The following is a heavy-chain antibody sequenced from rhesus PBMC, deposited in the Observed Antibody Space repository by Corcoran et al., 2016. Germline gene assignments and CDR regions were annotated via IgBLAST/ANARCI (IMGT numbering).Heavy chain of an antibody. CDR1: GGSIRSSNW. Sequence: QVQLQESGPGLVQPSETLSLTCAVSGGSIRSSNWWRWIRQPPGKGLELIGYISGSSGSTYYNPSLKSRVTISTDTSKNQFSLKLSSVTAADTAVYYCASPPINYYDSGYYWYFDIWGPGTPITISS. J-gene: IGHJ2*01. CDR3: ASPPINYYDSGYYWYFDI. D-gene: IGHD3-28*01. CDR2: ISGSSGST. V-gene: IGHV4-65*01.